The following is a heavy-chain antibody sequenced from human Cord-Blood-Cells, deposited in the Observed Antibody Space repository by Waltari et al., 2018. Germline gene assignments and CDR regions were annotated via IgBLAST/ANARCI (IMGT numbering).Heavy chain of an antibody. CDR3: ARTRLRSKTGAFDI. CDR2: IDWDDDK. V-gene: IGHV2-70*01. J-gene: IGHJ3*02. Sequence: TCTFSGFSLSTSGMCVSWIRQPPGKALEWLALIDWDDDKYYSTSLKTRLTISKDTSKNQVVLTMTNMDPVDTATYYCARTRLRSKTGAFDIWGQGTMVTVSS. CDR1: GFSLSTSGMC. D-gene: IGHD4-17*01.